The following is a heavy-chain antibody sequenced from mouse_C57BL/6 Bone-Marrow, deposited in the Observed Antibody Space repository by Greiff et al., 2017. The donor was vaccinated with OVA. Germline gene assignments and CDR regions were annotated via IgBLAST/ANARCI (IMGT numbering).Heavy chain of an antibody. Sequence: VQLKQSGPELVKPGASVKMSCKASGYTFTDYNMHWVKQSHGKSLEWIGYINPNNGGTSYNQKFKGKATLTVNKSSSTAYTELRSLTSEDSAVYYCARQAANWDSYFDYWGQGTTLTVSS. CDR2: INPNNGGT. J-gene: IGHJ2*01. CDR3: ARQAANWDSYFDY. D-gene: IGHD4-1*01. V-gene: IGHV1-22*01. CDR1: GYTFTDYN.